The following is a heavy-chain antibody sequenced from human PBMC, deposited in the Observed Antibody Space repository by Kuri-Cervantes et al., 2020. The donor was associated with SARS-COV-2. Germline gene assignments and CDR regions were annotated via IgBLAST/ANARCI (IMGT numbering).Heavy chain of an antibody. Sequence: SVKVSCKTSGGTFSSYAISWVRQAPGQGLEWMGGIIPVFGTANYAQKFQGRVTITADESTSTAYMELNSLRAEDTAVYYCAKDSLLRHGDFWNGNYPFFDYWGQGTLVTVSS. CDR2: IIPVFGTA. CDR3: AKDSLLRHGDFWNGNYPFFDY. CDR1: GGTFSSYA. V-gene: IGHV1-69*13. J-gene: IGHJ4*02. D-gene: IGHD3-3*01.